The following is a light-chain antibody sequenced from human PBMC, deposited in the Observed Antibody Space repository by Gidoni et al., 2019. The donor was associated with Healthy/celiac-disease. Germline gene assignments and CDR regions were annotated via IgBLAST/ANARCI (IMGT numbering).Light chain of an antibody. Sequence: EIVMTQSPLSLPVTPGEPASISCRSSQSLLHSNGYTYLYWYLQKPGQSPQLMIFLGSNRAYGVPDRFSGCGSGTEFTLKISRVEAEAVGVYSCMQALQTPVTCGQGTKLEIK. CDR1: QSLLHSNGYTY. V-gene: IGKV2-28*01. CDR3: MQALQTPVT. J-gene: IGKJ2*01. CDR2: LGS.